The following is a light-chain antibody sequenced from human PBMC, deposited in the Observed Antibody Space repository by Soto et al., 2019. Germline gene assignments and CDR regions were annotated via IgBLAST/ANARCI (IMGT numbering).Light chain of an antibody. CDR2: EVS. CDR1: SSDVGGYNY. V-gene: IGLV2-8*01. CDR3: SSYAGSTTL. J-gene: IGLJ2*01. Sequence: QSALTQPPSASGSPGQSVTISCTGTSSDVGGYNYVSWYQQHPGKAPKLMIYEVSKRPSGVPDRFSGSKSGYTASLTVSGLQAEDEADYYCSSYAGSTTLFGGGTKVTVL.